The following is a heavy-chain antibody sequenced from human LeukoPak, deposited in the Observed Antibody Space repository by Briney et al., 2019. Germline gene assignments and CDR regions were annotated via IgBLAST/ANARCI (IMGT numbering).Heavy chain of an antibody. Sequence: IPSETLSLTCAVSGGSISSSNWWSWVRQPPGKGLEWIGEIYHSGSTNYNPSLKSRVTISVDTSKNQFSLKLSSVTAADTAVYYCARGGYNIWEYYFGYWGQGTLVTVSS. V-gene: IGHV4-4*02. CDR1: GGSISSSNW. CDR3: ARGGYNIWEYYFGY. D-gene: IGHD5-24*01. CDR2: IYHSGST. J-gene: IGHJ4*02.